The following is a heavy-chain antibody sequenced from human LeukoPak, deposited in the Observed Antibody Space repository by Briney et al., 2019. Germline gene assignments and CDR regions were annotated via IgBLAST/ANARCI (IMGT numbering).Heavy chain of an antibody. CDR2: IRYDGSNK. V-gene: IGHV3-30*02. CDR3: ARVRVVWFGELWESLDAFDI. D-gene: IGHD3-10*01. J-gene: IGHJ3*02. CDR1: GFTFSSYG. Sequence: GGSLRLSCAASGFTFSSYGMHWVRQAPGKGLEWVAFIRYDGSNKYYADSVKGRFTISRDNSKNTLYLQMNSLRAEDTAVYYCARVRVVWFGELWESLDAFDIWGQGTMVTVSS.